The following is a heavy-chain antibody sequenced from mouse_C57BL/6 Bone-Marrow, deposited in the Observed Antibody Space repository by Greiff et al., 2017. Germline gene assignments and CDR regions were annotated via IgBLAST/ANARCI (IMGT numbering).Heavy chain of an antibody. J-gene: IGHJ3*01. V-gene: IGHV14-3*01. D-gene: IGHD2-5*01. CDR3: ARSYYSIFAY. CDR2: IDPASGYP. Sequence: VQLQQSVAELVRPGASVKLSCTASGFNIKNTYMPWVKQRPEQGLEWIGRIDPASGYPKYGPKFQGKATLTADTSSNTAYLQLSSLTSEDTAIYYCARSYYSIFAYWGQGTLVTVSA. CDR1: GFNIKNTY.